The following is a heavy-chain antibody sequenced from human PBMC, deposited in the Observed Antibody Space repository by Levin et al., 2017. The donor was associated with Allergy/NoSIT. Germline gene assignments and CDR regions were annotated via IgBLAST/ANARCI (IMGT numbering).Heavy chain of an antibody. Sequence: SETLSLTCTVSGGSISSSSYYWGWIRQPPGKGLEWIGSIYYSGSTYYNPSLKSRVTISVDTSKNQFSLKLSSVTAADTAVYYCARQSDSSGCHWGQGTLVTVSS. J-gene: IGHJ4*02. CDR1: GGSISSSSYY. V-gene: IGHV4-39*01. D-gene: IGHD6-19*01. CDR2: IYYSGST. CDR3: ARQSDSSGCH.